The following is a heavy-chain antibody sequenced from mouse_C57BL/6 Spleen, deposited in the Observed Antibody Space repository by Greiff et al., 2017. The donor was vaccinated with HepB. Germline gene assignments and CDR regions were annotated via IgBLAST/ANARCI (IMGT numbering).Heavy chain of an antibody. J-gene: IGHJ4*01. CDR2: INYDGSST. CDR1: GFTFSDYY. Sequence: EVKVEESEGGLVQPGSSMKLSCTASGFTFSDYYMAWVRQVPEKGLEWVANINYDGSSTYYLASLKSRFIISRDNAKNILDLQMSSLKSEDTATYYCARVKGYDYVPYAMDYWGQGTSVTVSS. V-gene: IGHV5-16*01. D-gene: IGHD2-4*01. CDR3: ARVKGYDYVPYAMDY.